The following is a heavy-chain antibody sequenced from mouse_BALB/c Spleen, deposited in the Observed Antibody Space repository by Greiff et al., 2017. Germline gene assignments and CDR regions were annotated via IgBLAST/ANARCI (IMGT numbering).Heavy chain of an antibody. D-gene: IGHD2-3*01. J-gene: IGHJ4*01. V-gene: IGHV1S135*01. CDR1: GYSFTGYN. CDR3: ARGDGYYAMDY. CDR2: IDPYNGGT. Sequence: QLQQSGPELGKPGASVKISCKASGYSFTGYNMYWVKQSHRKSLEWIGYIDPYNGGTSYNQKSKGKATLTVYKSSSTAYMHLNSLTSEDSAIYYCARGDGYYAMDYWGQGTSVTVSS.